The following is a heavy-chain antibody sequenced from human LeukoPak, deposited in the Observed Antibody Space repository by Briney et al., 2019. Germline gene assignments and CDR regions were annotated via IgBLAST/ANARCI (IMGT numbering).Heavy chain of an antibody. Sequence: ASVKVSCKASGYTFTNYYMHWVRQAPGQGLEWMGWINPNSGDTNYAQKFQGRVTMTRDTSINTAYMELSRLRSDDTAVYYCARGTVGYFDDWGQGTLVTVSS. CDR1: GYTFTNYY. J-gene: IGHJ4*02. V-gene: IGHV1-2*02. CDR3: ARGTVGYFDD. D-gene: IGHD4-11*01. CDR2: INPNSGDT.